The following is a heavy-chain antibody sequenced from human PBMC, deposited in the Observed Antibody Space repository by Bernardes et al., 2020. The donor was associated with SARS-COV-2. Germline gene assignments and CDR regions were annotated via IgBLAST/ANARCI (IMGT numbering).Heavy chain of an antibody. D-gene: IGHD6-13*01. J-gene: IGHJ4*02. CDR2: IHSDGSST. Sequence: GGSLRLSCAASGFTFSSHYMHWVRQAPGKGLVWVSRIHSDGSSTTYADSVRGRFTISRDNAKNTLYLQMNSLRAEDTAVYYCAREARYVPSSDYWGQGTQDTVSS. CDR3: AREARYVPSSDY. V-gene: IGHV3-74*01. CDR1: GFTFSSHY.